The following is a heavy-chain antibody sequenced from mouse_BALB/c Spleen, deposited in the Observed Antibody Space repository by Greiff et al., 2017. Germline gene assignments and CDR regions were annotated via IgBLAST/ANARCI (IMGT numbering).Heavy chain of an antibody. CDR3: ARQLGDKAMDY. J-gene: IGHJ4*01. D-gene: IGHD3-1*01. CDR2: ISNGGGST. Sequence: EVKVVESGGGLVQPGGSLKLSCAASGFTFSSYTMSWVRQTPEKRLEWVAYISNGGGSTYYPDTVKGRFTISRDNAKNTLYLQMSSLKSEDTAMYYCARQLGDKAMDYWGQGTSVTVSS. V-gene: IGHV5-12-2*01. CDR1: GFTFSSYT.